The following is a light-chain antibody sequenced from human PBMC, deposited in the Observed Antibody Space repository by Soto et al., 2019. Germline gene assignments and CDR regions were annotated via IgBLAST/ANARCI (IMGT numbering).Light chain of an antibody. CDR2: KTS. Sequence: DIVLTQARLSLVVTLGQPASISCKSSQSLAFRDGNIYLNWLQQRPGQPPRLLIYKTSNRFSGVPDRFSGSGAGTEFTLKISKVEAEDVGVYYCVEAALLPHAFGQGTKVEIK. CDR1: QSLAFRDGNIY. V-gene: IGKV2-24*01. CDR3: VEAALLPHA. J-gene: IGKJ1*01.